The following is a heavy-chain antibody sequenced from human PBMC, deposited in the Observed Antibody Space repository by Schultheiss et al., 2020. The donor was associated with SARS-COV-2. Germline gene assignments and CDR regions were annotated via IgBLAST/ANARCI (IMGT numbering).Heavy chain of an antibody. V-gene: IGHV4-39*01. Sequence: SETLSLTCTVSGGSISSSSYYWGWIRQPPGKGLEWIGSIYYSGSTYYNPSLKSRVTISVDTSKNQVSLQLSSVTAADTAVYYCARNSYVLRYFDYWGQGTLVTVSS. D-gene: IGHD3-16*01. CDR3: ARNSYVLRYFDY. CDR2: IYYSGST. J-gene: IGHJ4*02. CDR1: GGSISSSSYY.